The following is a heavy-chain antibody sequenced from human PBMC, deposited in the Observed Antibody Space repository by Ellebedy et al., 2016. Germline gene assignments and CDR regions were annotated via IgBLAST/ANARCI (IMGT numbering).Heavy chain of an antibody. CDR1: GYTFTSYD. Sequence: ASVKVSCKASGYTFTSYDISWVRQAPGQGLEWMGWINPNSGGTNYAQKFQGWVTMTRDTSISTAYMELSRLRSEDTAVYYCARVLVVPAATHLGMDVWGQGTTVTVSS. J-gene: IGHJ6*02. V-gene: IGHV1-2*04. CDR3: ARVLVVPAATHLGMDV. D-gene: IGHD2-2*01. CDR2: INPNSGGT.